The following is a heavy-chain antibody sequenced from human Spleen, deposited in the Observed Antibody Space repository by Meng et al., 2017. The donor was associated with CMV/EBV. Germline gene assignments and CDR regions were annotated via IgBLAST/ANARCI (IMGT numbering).Heavy chain of an antibody. CDR2: ISYDGGHK. CDR3: ARDLGGFGELLSPGY. CDR1: GFTFSTYA. D-gene: IGHD3-10*01. Sequence: SGFTFSTYAMHWVRQAPGKGLEWVALISYDGGHKYYADSVKGRFTISRDNSKNTMYVQMNSLRAEDTAVYYCARDLGGFGELLSPGYWGQGTLVTVSS. V-gene: IGHV3-30*04. J-gene: IGHJ4*02.